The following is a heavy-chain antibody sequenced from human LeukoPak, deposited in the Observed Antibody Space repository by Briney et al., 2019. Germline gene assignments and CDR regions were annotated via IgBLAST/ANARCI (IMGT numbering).Heavy chain of an antibody. D-gene: IGHD2-15*01. CDR1: GFPFSSYS. J-gene: IGHJ4*02. CDR2: INYSGTNM. CDR3: VTSGCSGATCYFYFDY. Sequence: GGSLRLSCAASGFPFSSYSMNWVRQAPGKGLEWVSSINYSGTNMYYADSVKGRFTISRDNAKNSLFLQMNSLRPEDTAVYYCVTSGCSGATCYFYFDYWGQGTLVTVSS. V-gene: IGHV3-21*01.